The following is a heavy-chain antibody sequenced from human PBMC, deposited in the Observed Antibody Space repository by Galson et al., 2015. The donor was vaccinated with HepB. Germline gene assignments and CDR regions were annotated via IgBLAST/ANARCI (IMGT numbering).Heavy chain of an antibody. CDR3: ARGGLYASGQHYFDY. CDR1: GFTFSNYA. Sequence: SLRLSCAGAGFTFSNYAMHWVRQAPGKGLEWVAVISYDGNTKFYADSVRARFTISRDFSNDTLYLQMNSLRAEDMGVYYCARGGLYASGQHYFDYWGQGTLVTVYS. V-gene: IGHV3-30-3*01. CDR2: ISYDGNTK. J-gene: IGHJ4*02. D-gene: IGHD2-15*01.